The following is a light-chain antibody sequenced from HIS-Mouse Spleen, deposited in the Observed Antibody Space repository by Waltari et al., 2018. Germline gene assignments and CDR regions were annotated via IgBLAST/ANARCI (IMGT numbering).Light chain of an antibody. CDR3: SSYTSSSTLEV. V-gene: IGLV2-14*01. J-gene: IGLJ2*01. CDR2: EVS. Sequence: HSALTQPASVSGSPGQPITISCTGTSRDVGGFNYVSWYQQHPGKAPKLMIYEVSNRPSGVSNRFSGSKSGNTASLTISGLQAEDEADYYCSSYTSSSTLEVFGGGTKLTVL. CDR1: SRDVGGFNY.